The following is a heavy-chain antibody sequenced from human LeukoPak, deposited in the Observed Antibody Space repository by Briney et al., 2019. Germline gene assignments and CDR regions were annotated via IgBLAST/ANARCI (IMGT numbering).Heavy chain of an antibody. J-gene: IGHJ6*03. CDR2: INPNSGGT. CDR1: GGTFSSYA. CDR3: ARGPVYSSSSYYYYYMDV. Sequence: ASVKVSCKASGGTFSSYAISWVRQAPGQGLEWMGWINPNSGGTNYAQKFQGRVTMTRDTSISTAYMELSRLRSDDTAVYYCARGPVYSSSSYYYYYMDVWGKGTTVTVSS. V-gene: IGHV1-2*02. D-gene: IGHD6-6*01.